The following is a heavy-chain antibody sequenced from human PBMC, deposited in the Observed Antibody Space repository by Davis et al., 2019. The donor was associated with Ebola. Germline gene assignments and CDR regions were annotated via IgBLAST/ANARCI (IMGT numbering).Heavy chain of an antibody. CDR3: TRQSSTGGWDY. CDR1: GLTFNRYG. V-gene: IGHV3-72*01. J-gene: IGHJ4*02. Sequence: GGSLRLSCAVSGLTFNRYGMHWVRQAPGKGLEWVGRSRNTVYTYSTAYAASVQGRFTISREDSKSSLHLEMNSLETEDTAIYYCTRQSSTGGWDYWGQGTPVTVSS. D-gene: IGHD2-15*01. CDR2: SRNTVYTYST.